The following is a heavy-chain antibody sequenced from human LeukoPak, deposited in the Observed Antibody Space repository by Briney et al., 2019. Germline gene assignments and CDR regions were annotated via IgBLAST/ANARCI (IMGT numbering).Heavy chain of an antibody. D-gene: IGHD3-9*01. Sequence: TSETLSLTCTVSGGSFSSNYWSWIRQPPGEGLEWIGNIYYSGSTDYNPYLKSRVTISVDTSKNQFSLKLSSVTAADTAVYYCARTDIVTGYRRGYFDYWGQGTLVTVSS. V-gene: IGHV4-59*01. CDR3: ARTDIVTGYRRGYFDY. CDR1: GGSFSSNY. J-gene: IGHJ4*02. CDR2: IYYSGST.